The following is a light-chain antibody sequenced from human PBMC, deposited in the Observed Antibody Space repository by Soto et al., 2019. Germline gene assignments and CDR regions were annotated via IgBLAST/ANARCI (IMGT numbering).Light chain of an antibody. Sequence: IVLTQSPATLSLSPGERATLSCRASQSVSSYLAWYQQKPGQAPRLLIYDASNRATGIPARFSGSGSGTDFTLTISRLEPEDFAVYYCQQYGSSGTFGQGTKVDI. J-gene: IGKJ1*01. CDR1: QSVSSY. V-gene: IGKV3-11*01. CDR2: DAS. CDR3: QQYGSSGT.